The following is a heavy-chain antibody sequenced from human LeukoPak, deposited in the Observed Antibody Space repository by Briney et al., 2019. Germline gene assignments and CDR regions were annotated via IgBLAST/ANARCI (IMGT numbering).Heavy chain of an antibody. CDR1: GFTFDDYA. CDR3: ARDPMRTRDY. Sequence: PGRSLRLSCAASGFTFDDYAMHWVQQAPGKGLEWVSRINWNSANIVYADSVKGRFTISRDNAKNSLYLQMNSLRAEDTAVYYCARDPMRTRDYWGQGTLVTVSS. V-gene: IGHV3-9*01. J-gene: IGHJ4*02. CDR2: INWNSANI.